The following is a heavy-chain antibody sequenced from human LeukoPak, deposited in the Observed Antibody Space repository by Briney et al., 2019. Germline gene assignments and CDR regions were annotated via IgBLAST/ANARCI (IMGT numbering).Heavy chain of an antibody. CDR1: GYTFTSYY. V-gene: IGHV1-46*01. J-gene: IGHJ4*02. CDR3: AGSIAVAAPDY. D-gene: IGHD6-19*01. CDR2: INPSGGST. Sequence: ASVKVSCKASGYTFTSYYMHWVRQAPGQGLEWMGIINPSGGSTSYAQKFQGRVTMTRDTSTSTVYMELSSLRSEDTAVYYCAGSIAVAAPDYWGQGTLVTVSS.